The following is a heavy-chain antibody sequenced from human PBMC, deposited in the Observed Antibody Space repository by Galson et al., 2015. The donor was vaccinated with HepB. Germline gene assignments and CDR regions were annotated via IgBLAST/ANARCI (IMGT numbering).Heavy chain of an antibody. CDR2: ISSSGSTI. V-gene: IGHV3-11*01. CDR3: ARDGGDIVVVPAAIMVGWFDP. CDR1: GFTFSDYY. J-gene: IGHJ5*02. Sequence: SLRLSCAASGFTFSDYYMSWIRQAPGKGLEWVSYISSSGSTIYYADSVKGRFTISRDNAKNSLYLQMNSLRAEDTAVYYCARDGGDIVVVPAAIMVGWFDPWGQGTLVTVSS. D-gene: IGHD2-2*01.